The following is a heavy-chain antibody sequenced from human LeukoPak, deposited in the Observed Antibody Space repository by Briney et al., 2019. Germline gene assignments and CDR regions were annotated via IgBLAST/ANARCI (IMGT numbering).Heavy chain of an antibody. Sequence: PGGPLRLSCAASGFTFDNYAMHWVRQVPGKGLEWVSLISGDGDSTYYPDSVKGRFTISRDNSKNSLYLQMNSLRTEDTALYYCAKDIGADYYYDSSGYFIWGQGTMVTVSP. J-gene: IGHJ3*02. CDR1: GFTFDNYA. CDR3: AKDIGADYYYDSSGYFI. V-gene: IGHV3-43*02. CDR2: ISGDGDST. D-gene: IGHD3-22*01.